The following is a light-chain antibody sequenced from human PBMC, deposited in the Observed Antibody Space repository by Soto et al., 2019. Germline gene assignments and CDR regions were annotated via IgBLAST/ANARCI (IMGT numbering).Light chain of an antibody. CDR3: QQYGSSPQT. V-gene: IGKV3-20*01. CDR1: QTVSGTY. Sequence: IVLTQSPGTLSLSPGERATLSCRARQTVSGTYLAWYQQRPGQAPRLLIYDVSSRATGIPDRFSGSGSGADFTLTISRLEPEDFAVYYCQQYGSSPQTFGQGTTLEIK. J-gene: IGKJ5*01. CDR2: DVS.